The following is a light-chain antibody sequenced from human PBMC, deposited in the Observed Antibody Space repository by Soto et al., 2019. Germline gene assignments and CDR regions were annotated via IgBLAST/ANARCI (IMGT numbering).Light chain of an antibody. J-gene: IGKJ4*01. CDR1: QSVSSSY. V-gene: IGKV3-20*01. CDR2: GAS. Sequence: DIQLTQSPGTLSVSPGDRATLSCRASQSVSSSYLSWYQQKPGQAPRLLIYGASSRATGIPGRFSGSGSGTDFTLTISRLEHEDFAVSYCHQYDSSPLTFGGGTKVEIK. CDR3: HQYDSSPLT.